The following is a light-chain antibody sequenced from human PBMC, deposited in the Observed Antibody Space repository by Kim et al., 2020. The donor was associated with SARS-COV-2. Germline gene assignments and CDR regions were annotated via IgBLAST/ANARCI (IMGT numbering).Light chain of an antibody. J-gene: IGLJ3*02. CDR3: QSADSSDTFWV. Sequence: PGQTARIICSGGALPKQYAYWFQQKPGQAPVVVIYEDTERPSGIPERFSGSTSGTTVTLTISGVQAEDEADYYCQSADSSDTFWVFGGGTQLTVL. V-gene: IGLV3-25*03. CDR2: EDT. CDR1: ALPKQY.